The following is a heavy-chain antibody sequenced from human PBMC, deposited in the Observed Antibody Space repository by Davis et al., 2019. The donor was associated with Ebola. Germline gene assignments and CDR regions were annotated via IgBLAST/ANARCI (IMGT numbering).Heavy chain of an antibody. J-gene: IGHJ4*02. Sequence: ASVKVSCKASGYTFTSYDINWVRQATGQGLEWMGWMNPNSGNTGYAQKFQGRVTMTTDTSTSTAYMELRSLRSDDTAVYYCARGRIAVAGTGPFDYWGQGTLVTVSS. CDR2: MNPNSGNT. CDR3: ARGRIAVAGTGPFDY. D-gene: IGHD6-19*01. CDR1: GYTFTSYD. V-gene: IGHV1-8*01.